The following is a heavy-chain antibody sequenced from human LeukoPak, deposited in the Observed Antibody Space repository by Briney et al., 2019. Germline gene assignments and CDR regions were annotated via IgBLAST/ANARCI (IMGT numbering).Heavy chain of an antibody. V-gene: IGHV4-39*01. CDR3: ARHSRGYPRAWFDS. J-gene: IGHJ5*01. CDR1: GGSFSSRSGYY. CDR2: IFYSGNN. Sequence: SETLSLPCTVSGGSFSSRSGYYWAWIRPPPGQGLECIGSIFYSGNNYYNPSLKSRVNISVDTSKKQISLKMISVTAADTAVYYCARHSRGYPRAWFDSWGQGTLVTVSS. D-gene: IGHD3-22*01.